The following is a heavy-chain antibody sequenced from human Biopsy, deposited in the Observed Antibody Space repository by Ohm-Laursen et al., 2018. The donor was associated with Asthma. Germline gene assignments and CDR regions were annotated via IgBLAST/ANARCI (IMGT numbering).Heavy chain of an antibody. CDR3: ARSFVLGIPDY. CDR2: IDPNSGGT. Sequence: ASVKVSCKASGDSFSNYAISWVRQAPGLGLEWMGRIDPNSGGTNYAQKFQGRVTMTRDTSISTAYMELSRLRSDDTAVYYCARSFVLGIPDYWGQGTLVTASS. J-gene: IGHJ4*02. V-gene: IGHV1-2*06. CDR1: GDSFSNYA. D-gene: IGHD2-21*01.